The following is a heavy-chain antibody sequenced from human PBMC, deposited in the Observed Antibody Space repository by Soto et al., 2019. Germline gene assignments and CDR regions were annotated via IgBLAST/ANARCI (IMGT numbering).Heavy chain of an antibody. Sequence: LETLSLTCTFSGGSSISSIYHWAWIRQPPTKGLEWIGNIYYRGSTYYNPSLNSRVTISVDTSKNQFSLKLSSVTAADTAVYYCARGGYYYGSMGYWGQGTLVTVSS. D-gene: IGHD3-10*01. J-gene: IGHJ4*02. CDR2: IYYRGST. CDR3: ARGGYYYGSMGY. CDR1: GGSSISSIYH. V-gene: IGHV4-39*01.